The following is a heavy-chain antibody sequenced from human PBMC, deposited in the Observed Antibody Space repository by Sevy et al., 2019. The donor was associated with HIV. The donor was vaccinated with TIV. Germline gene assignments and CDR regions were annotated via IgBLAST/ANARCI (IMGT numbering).Heavy chain of an antibody. Sequence: GGSLRLSCAAPGFTFSGYWMSWVRQAPGKGLQWVANIKQDGSKNEFVDSVKGRFTISRDNPKNSLYLQMNSLRAEDTAVYYCAREGAGGFDYWGQGTLVTVSS. CDR2: IKQDGSKN. CDR3: AREGAGGFDY. D-gene: IGHD2-15*01. J-gene: IGHJ4*02. CDR1: GFTFSGYW. V-gene: IGHV3-7*01.